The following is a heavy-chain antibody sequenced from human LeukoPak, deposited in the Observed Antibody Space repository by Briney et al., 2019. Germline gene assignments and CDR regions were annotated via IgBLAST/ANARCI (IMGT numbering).Heavy chain of an antibody. CDR3: AKAPSGYCSGGSCYLYHFDY. CDR2: IGGSGGST. Sequence: GGSLRLSCAASGFTFSSYAMSWVRQAPGKGLEWVSAIGGSGGSTYYADSVKGRFTISRDNSKNTLYLQMYSLRAEDTAVYHCAKAPSGYCSGGSCYLYHFDYWGQGTQVTVSS. V-gene: IGHV3-23*01. J-gene: IGHJ4*02. CDR1: GFTFSSYA. D-gene: IGHD2-15*01.